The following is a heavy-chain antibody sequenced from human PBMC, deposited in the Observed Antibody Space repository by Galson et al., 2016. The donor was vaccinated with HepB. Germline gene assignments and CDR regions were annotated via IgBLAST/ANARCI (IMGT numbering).Heavy chain of an antibody. CDR3: TRDDSSGYYEGSYDD. Sequence: ETLSLTCTVSGASISSYYWSWVRQSPGMGLEWIGYIYHSGSTNYNPSLNGRGTISVDTSRTSFSLRLSSVTAADTAVYYCTRDDSSGYYEGSYDDWGPGTLVIVSS. D-gene: IGHD3-22*01. V-gene: IGHV4-59*01. CDR2: IYHSGST. J-gene: IGHJ4*02. CDR1: GASISSYY.